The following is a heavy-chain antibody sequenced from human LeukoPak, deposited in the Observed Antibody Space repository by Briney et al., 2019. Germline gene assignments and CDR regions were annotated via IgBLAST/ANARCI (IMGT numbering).Heavy chain of an antibody. Sequence: SETLSLTCTVSGGXTNNYYCSWIRQPPGKGLEWIGFIYDSGSTYYNPSLKSRVTISVDTSKNQFSLKLSSVTAADTAMYYCALYSSSSDYWGQGTLVTVSS. CDR3: ALYSSSSDY. D-gene: IGHD6-6*01. J-gene: IGHJ4*02. CDR1: GGXTNNYY. CDR2: IYDSGST. V-gene: IGHV4-59*01.